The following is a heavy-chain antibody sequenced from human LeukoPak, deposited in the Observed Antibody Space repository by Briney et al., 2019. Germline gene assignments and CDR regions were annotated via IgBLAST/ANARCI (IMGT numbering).Heavy chain of an antibody. CDR2: ISGSGGST. CDR1: GFTFSSYA. Sequence: GGSLRLSYAASGFTFSSYAMSWVRQAPGKGLEWASAISGSGGSTYYADSVKGRFTISRDNSRNTLYLQMNSLRAEDTAVYYCAKDKHYYYDSGGYYYFDYWGQGTLVSVSS. J-gene: IGHJ4*02. CDR3: AKDKHYYYDSGGYYYFDY. V-gene: IGHV3-23*01. D-gene: IGHD3-22*01.